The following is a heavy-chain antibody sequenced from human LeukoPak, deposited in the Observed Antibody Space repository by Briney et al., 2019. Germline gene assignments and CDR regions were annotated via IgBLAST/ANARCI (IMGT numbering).Heavy chain of an antibody. Sequence: SETLSLTCTVSGDSISGYYWSWIRQPAGKGLEWIGRIYTSGSTNYNPSLKSRVTISVDTSKNQFSLKLSSVTAADTAVYYCAREPTVGMADYWGQGTLVTVSS. CDR1: GDSISGYY. D-gene: IGHD4-23*01. CDR3: AREPTVGMADY. J-gene: IGHJ4*02. V-gene: IGHV4-4*07. CDR2: IYTSGST.